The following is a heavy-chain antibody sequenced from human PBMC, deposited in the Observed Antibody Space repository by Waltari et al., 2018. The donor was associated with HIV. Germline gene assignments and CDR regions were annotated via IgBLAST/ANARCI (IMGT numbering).Heavy chain of an antibody. CDR3: AHSKAGYNWNYPAY. D-gene: IGHD1-7*01. V-gene: IGHV2-5*02. J-gene: IGHJ4*02. CDR2: IYWDDDK. Sequence: QITLKESGPTLVQPTQTLTLTCTFSGFSLSTSGVGVGWLRQPPGKALEWLALIYWDDDKRYSPSLKSRLTITRDTSKNQVVLTMTNMDPVDTATYYYAHSKAGYNWNYPAYWGQGTRVTVAS. CDR1: GFSLSTSGVG.